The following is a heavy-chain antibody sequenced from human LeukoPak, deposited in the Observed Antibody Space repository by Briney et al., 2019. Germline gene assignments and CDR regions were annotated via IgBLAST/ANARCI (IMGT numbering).Heavy chain of an antibody. CDR2: INPNSGDT. Sequence: GASVKVSCKASGYTFTGYYMHWVRQAPGQGLQWMGWINPNSGDTEYAPKFQGRVTMTTAPSFSTAYMELRRLKSDDTAVYYCARDRIRDGYNVLLGKSDYWGQGTLVTVSS. V-gene: IGHV1-2*02. D-gene: IGHD5-24*01. CDR3: ARDRIRDGYNVLLGKSDY. J-gene: IGHJ4*02. CDR1: GYTFTGYY.